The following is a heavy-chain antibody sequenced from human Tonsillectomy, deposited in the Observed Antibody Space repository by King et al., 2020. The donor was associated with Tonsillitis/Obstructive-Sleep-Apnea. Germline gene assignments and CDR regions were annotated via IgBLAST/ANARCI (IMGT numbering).Heavy chain of an antibody. CDR1: GFTFSNSA. Sequence: VQLVESGGGLVQPGESLRLSCATSGFTFSNSAMSWVRQAPETGLEWVSAISGSGGSTYYAESVKGRFTISRDNSKNTLYLDMNTLRAEDTAVYYCAKAPTALQALFDYWGQGTLVTVSS. D-gene: IGHD1-1*01. J-gene: IGHJ4*02. CDR3: AKAPTALQALFDY. V-gene: IGHV3-23*04. CDR2: ISGSGGST.